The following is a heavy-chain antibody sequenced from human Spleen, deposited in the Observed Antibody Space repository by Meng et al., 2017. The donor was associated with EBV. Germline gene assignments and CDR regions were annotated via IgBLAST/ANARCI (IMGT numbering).Heavy chain of an antibody. D-gene: IGHD6-13*01. CDR1: GGSSSSSNW. CDR3: ARHSEIAAAGYYFDY. Sequence: QVQLQEPSPGLEKPSEPLSVSGTVSGGSSSSSNWWSWVRQCPGKGLEWIGEIYHSGSTNYNPSLKSRVTISVDKTKNQFSLKLNSVTAADTAVYYCARHSEIAAAGYYFDYWGQGILVTVSS. CDR2: IYHSGST. J-gene: IGHJ4*02. V-gene: IGHV4-4*02.